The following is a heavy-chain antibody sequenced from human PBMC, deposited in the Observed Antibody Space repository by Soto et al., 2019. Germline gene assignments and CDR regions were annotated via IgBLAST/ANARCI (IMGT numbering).Heavy chain of an antibody. CDR3: VSLWSVTGSRDY. V-gene: IGHV3-72*01. D-gene: IGHD1-20*01. J-gene: IGHJ4*02. Sequence: EVQLVESGGGLVQPGGSLRLSCAVSGLTFSDHYMGWVRQAPGKGLDWVGRIRDRVHSYSTEYAASVKGRFTISRDDSRNSLYLQMNSLKMEDTAVFYCVSLWSVTGSRDYWGRGTQVIVSS. CDR1: GLTFSDHY. CDR2: IRDRVHSYST.